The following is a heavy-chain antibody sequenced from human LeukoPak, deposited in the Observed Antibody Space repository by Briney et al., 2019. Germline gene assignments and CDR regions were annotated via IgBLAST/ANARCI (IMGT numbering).Heavy chain of an antibody. Sequence: SETLSLSCAVSGGSISSNNWWSWVRQPPGKGVEWIGEIYHSGSTNYKPSLKSRVTISVDKSKNQFSLKLSSVTAADTAMYYCARYTGYGAFDIWGQGTMVTVSS. CDR1: GGSISSNNW. CDR3: ARYTGYGAFDI. V-gene: IGHV4-4*02. CDR2: IYHSGST. D-gene: IGHD3-9*01. J-gene: IGHJ3*02.